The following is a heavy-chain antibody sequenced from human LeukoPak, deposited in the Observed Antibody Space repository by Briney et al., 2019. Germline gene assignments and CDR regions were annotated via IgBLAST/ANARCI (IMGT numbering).Heavy chain of an antibody. CDR3: AREGKLRYFDY. CDR1: GFTFSSYW. Sequence: GGSLRLSCAASGFTFSSYWMHWVRQAPGKGLVWVSRINSDGSSTSYADSVKGRFTISRDNAKNTLYLQMNSLRAEDTAVYYCAREGKLRYFDYWGQGTLVTVSS. D-gene: IGHD3-9*01. V-gene: IGHV3-74*01. J-gene: IGHJ4*02. CDR2: INSDGSST.